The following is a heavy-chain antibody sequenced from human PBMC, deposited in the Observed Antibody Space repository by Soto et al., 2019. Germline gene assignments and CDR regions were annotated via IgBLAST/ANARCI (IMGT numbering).Heavy chain of an antibody. CDR2: IIPIFGTA. CDR3: ARDREICGVVTYFDY. Sequence: QVQLVQSGAEVKKPGSSVKVSCTASGGTFSSYAISWVRQAPGQGLEWMGGIIPIFGTANYAQKFQGRVTITADESTSTAYMEMSSLRSEDTAVYYCARDREICGVVTYFDYWGQGTLVTVSS. V-gene: IGHV1-69*01. D-gene: IGHD3-3*01. J-gene: IGHJ4*02. CDR1: GGTFSSYA.